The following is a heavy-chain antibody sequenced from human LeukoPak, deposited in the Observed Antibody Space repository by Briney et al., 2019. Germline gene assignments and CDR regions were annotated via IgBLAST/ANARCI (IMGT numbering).Heavy chain of an antibody. J-gene: IGHJ4*02. D-gene: IGHD5-24*01. V-gene: IGHV3-23*01. CDR3: AKDRHGPFDY. CDR1: GFTFRNYG. CDR2: ISGSGGST. Sequence: GGTLRLSCAASGFTFRNYGMGWVRQAPGKGLEWVSAISGSGGSTYYADSVKGRFSISRDNSKNTLYLQMNSLRAEDTAVYCCAKDRHGPFDYWGQGTLVTVSS.